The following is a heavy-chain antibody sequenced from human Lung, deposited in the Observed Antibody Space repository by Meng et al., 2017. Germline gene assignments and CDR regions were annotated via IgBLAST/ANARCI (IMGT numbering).Heavy chain of an antibody. CDR3: ARDEDISAAGKLFGDY. D-gene: IGHD6-13*01. J-gene: IGHJ4*02. V-gene: IGHV1-2*06. Sequence: QVQLVQSGPEVNKPGASVKLSCKPSGYTFAAYWIHWLRQAPGQGLEWMGRIDPNNDHTQYAQNFQGRVTMTSDTSISTVYMELNGLRSDDTAVYYCARDEDISAAGKLFGDYWGQGTLVTVSS. CDR2: IDPNNDHT. CDR1: GYTFAAYW.